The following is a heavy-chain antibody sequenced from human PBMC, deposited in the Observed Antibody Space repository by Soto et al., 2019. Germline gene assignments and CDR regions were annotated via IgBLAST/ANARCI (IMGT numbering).Heavy chain of an antibody. CDR1: GDSITGRYW. J-gene: IGHJ4*02. CDR3: ARVRPPSNTRPAAVLYYFDY. D-gene: IGHD2-2*01. V-gene: IGHV4-4*02. CDR2: VYHSGFV. Sequence: QVQLHESGPGLVKPSGTLSLTCAVSGDSITGRYWWTWVRQPPGKGLEWIGEVYHSGFVSYNPSLKSAITISLYKSKYQFYLNLASVTAADTAMYYCARVRPPSNTRPAAVLYYFDYWGQGTLVTVSS.